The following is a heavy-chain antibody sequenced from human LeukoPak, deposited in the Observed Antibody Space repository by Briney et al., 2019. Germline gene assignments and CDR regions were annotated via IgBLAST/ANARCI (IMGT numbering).Heavy chain of an antibody. J-gene: IGHJ4*02. D-gene: IGHD6-19*01. CDR3: ARNIASSSGWPFNY. Sequence: GGALKTSFKGPGYPFTTYWIGWVRQVPGKGLEWVGFIYPGDSDTRYTPSFQGQVTISADKSISTAYLQWGSLKASDTAMYYCARNIASSSGWPFNYWGQGTLVTVSS. CDR1: GYPFTTYW. CDR2: IYPGDSDT. V-gene: IGHV5-51*01.